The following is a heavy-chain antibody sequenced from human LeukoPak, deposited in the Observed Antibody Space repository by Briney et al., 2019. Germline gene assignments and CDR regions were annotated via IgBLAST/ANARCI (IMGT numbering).Heavy chain of an antibody. J-gene: IGHJ4*02. D-gene: IGHD3-22*01. CDR2: IYTGDSDT. CDR3: ARRGAYDSSGYYYPYYFDY. Sequence: GESLKISCKGSGYSFTSYWIGWVRQLPGKGLEWMGIIYTGDSDTRYSPSFQGQVTISADKSISTAYLQWSSLKASDTAMYYCARRGAYDSSGYYYPYYFDYWGQGTLVTVSS. V-gene: IGHV5-51*01. CDR1: GYSFTSYW.